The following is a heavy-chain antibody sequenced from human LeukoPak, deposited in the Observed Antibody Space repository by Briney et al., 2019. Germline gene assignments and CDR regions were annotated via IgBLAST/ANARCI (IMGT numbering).Heavy chain of an antibody. CDR1: GFIFSSYG. D-gene: IGHD4-17*01. J-gene: IGHJ3*02. CDR2: IHYDGGNK. Sequence: GGSLRLSCAASGFIFSSYGMHWVRQAPGKGLEWVALIHYDGGNKYYADSLKGRFTISRDNSKNTLYLQMNSLRAEDAAVYYCARTTVTPGSYDAFDIWGQGTMVTVSS. CDR3: ARTTVTPGSYDAFDI. V-gene: IGHV3-30*02.